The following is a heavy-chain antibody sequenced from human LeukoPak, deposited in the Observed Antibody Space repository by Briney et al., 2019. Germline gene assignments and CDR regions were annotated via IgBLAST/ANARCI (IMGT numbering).Heavy chain of an antibody. CDR2: IKQDGSEK. Sequence: GGSLRLSCAASGFTFSSYWMSWVRQAPGKGLEWVANIKQDGSEKYYVDSVKGRFTISRDNAKDSLYLQMNSLRAEDTAVYYCARYSGSYEVXYYYYXGMDVXXXGTTVTVSS. J-gene: IGHJ6*04. V-gene: IGHV3-7*03. D-gene: IGHD1-26*01. CDR1: GFTFSSYW. CDR3: ARYSGSYEVXYYYYXGMDV.